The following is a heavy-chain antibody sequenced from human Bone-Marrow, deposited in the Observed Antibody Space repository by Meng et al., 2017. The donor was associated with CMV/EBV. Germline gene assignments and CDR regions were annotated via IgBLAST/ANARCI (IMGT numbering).Heavy chain of an antibody. CDR1: GLTFSRYA. CDR2: ISGSGGST. J-gene: IGHJ4*02. D-gene: IGHD3-3*01. CDR3: AKEDITIFGVAPIDY. V-gene: IGHV3-23*01. Sequence: ETLSLTCSASGLTFSRYAMSWVRQAPGKGLEWVSGISGSGGSTYYADSVKGRFTISRDNSKNTLYLQMNSLRADDTAVYYCAKEDITIFGVAPIDYWGQGTLVTVSS.